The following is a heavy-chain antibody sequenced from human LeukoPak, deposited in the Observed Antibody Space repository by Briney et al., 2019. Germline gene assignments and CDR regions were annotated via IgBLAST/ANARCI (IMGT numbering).Heavy chain of an antibody. D-gene: IGHD2-2*01. Sequence: ASVKVSCKASGYTFTSYDINWVRQAPGQGLEWMGWISAYNGNTNYAQKLQGRVTMTTDTSTSTAYMELRSLRSDDTAVYYCARDLNIVVVPAAHFDYWGQGTLVTVSS. CDR3: ARDLNIVVVPAAHFDY. CDR1: GYTFTSYD. V-gene: IGHV1-18*01. J-gene: IGHJ4*02. CDR2: ISAYNGNT.